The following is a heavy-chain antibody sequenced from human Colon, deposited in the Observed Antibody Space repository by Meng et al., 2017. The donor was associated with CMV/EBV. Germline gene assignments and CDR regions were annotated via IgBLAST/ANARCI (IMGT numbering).Heavy chain of an antibody. Sequence: GESLKISCKGSGYIFTSYWIGWVRQMPGKGLEWMGIIYPGDSDTKYSPSFQGHVTISAAKSISTAYLQWNSLQASDTAMYYCVTRYGGSYYVLYWGQGTLVTVSS. D-gene: IGHD1-26*01. V-gene: IGHV5-51*01. CDR2: IYPGDSDT. J-gene: IGHJ4*02. CDR3: VTRYGGSYYVLY. CDR1: GYIFTSYW.